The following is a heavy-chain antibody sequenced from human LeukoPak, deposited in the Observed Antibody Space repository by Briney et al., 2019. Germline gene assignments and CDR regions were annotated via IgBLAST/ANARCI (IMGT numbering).Heavy chain of an antibody. J-gene: IGHJ4*02. CDR2: IPYDGSNK. V-gene: IGHV3-30-3*01. CDR1: GFTFSSYA. Sequence: GGSLRLSCAASGFTFSSYAMHWVRQAPGKGLEWVAVIPYDGSNKYYADSVKGRFTISRDNSKNTLYLQMNSLRAEDTAVYYCARDRGSCLDYWGQGTLVTVSS. CDR3: ARDRGSCLDY. D-gene: IGHD2-15*01.